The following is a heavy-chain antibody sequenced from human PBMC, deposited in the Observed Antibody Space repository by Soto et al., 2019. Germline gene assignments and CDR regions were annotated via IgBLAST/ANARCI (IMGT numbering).Heavy chain of an antibody. V-gene: IGHV4-34*01. CDR1: GGSFSAYY. Sequence: SETLSLTCAVYGGSFSAYYWSWIRQPPGKGLEWIGEINHSGGTSYNPSLKSRVTISVDTSKSQYSLKLTSVTAADRAVYYCARGSVDTVDSSGLYEYWGQGTPVTVSS. D-gene: IGHD3-22*01. CDR2: INHSGGT. CDR3: ARGSVDTVDSSGLYEY. J-gene: IGHJ4*02.